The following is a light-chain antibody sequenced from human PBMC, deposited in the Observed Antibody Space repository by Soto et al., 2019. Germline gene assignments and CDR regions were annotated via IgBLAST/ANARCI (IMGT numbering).Light chain of an antibody. V-gene: IGKV3-20*01. J-gene: IGKJ5*01. CDR2: GAS. Sequence: IMLTQSPGTLSLSKGERATLSCRASQSVSSSYLAWYQQKPGQAPRLLMYGASSRATGIPDRLSGSGSRTDFTLTISRLEPEDFAVYYCQQYGSSPITFGQVTLLEN. CDR3: QQYGSSPIT. CDR1: QSVSSSY.